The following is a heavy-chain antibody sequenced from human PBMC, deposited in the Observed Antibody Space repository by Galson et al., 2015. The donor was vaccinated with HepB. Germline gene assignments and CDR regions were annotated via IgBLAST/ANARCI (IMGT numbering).Heavy chain of an antibody. CDR3: ASQPKLNAALYYYGMDV. CDR1: GYSFTSYW. J-gene: IGHJ6*02. Sequence: QSGAEVKKPGESLRISCKGSGYSFTSYWISWVRQMPGKGLEWMGRIDTSDSYTNYSPSFQGHVTISADKSISTAYLQWSSLKASDTAMYYCASQPKLNAALYYYGMDVWGQGTTVTVSS. CDR2: IDTSDSYT. D-gene: IGHD1-26*01. V-gene: IGHV5-10-1*01.